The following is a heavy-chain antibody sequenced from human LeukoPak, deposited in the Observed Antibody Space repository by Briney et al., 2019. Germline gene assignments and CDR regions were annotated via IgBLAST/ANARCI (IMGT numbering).Heavy chain of an antibody. J-gene: IGHJ6*04. Sequence: PGGSLRLSCAASGFTFSSYEMNWVRQAPGKGLEWVSYISSSGSTIYYADSVKGRCTISRDNAKHSLYLQMNSLRAEDTAVYYCAELGITMIGGVWGKGTTVTISS. CDR3: AELGITMIGGV. D-gene: IGHD3-10*02. V-gene: IGHV3-48*03. CDR2: ISSSGSTI. CDR1: GFTFSSYE.